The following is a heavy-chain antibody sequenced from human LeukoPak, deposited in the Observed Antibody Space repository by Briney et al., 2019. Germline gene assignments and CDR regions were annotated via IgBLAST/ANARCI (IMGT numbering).Heavy chain of an antibody. D-gene: IGHD5-12*01. CDR1: GFTFSSYA. Sequence: PGGSLRLSCAASGFTFSSYAMSWVRQAPGKGLEWVSAISGSGGSAYYADSVKGRFTISRDNSKNTLYLQMNSLRAEDTAVYYCAKDSEIVARPRGVGTFFDYWGQGTLVTVSS. CDR3: AKDSEIVARPRGVGTFFDY. J-gene: IGHJ4*02. CDR2: ISGSGGSA. V-gene: IGHV3-23*01.